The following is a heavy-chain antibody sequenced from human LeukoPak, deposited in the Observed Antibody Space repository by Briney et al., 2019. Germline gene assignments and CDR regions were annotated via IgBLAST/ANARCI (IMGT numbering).Heavy chain of an antibody. V-gene: IGHV1-69*05. D-gene: IGHD1-1*01. Sequence: GASVKVSCKASGGTFSSYAISWVRQAPGQGLEWMGGIIPIFGTANYAQKFQGRVTITTDESTSTAYMELSSLRSEDTAVYYCARARNGWQTYYYYMDVWGKGTTVTVSS. CDR3: ARARNGWQTYYYYMDV. J-gene: IGHJ6*03. CDR1: GGTFSSYA. CDR2: IIPIFGTA.